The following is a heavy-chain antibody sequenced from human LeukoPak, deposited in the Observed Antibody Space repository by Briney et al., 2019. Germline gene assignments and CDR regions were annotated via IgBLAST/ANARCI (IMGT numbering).Heavy chain of an antibody. CDR2: IYYSGST. CDR1: GGSISSSSYY. Sequence: PSETLSLTCTVSGGSISSSSYYWGWIRQPPGKGLEWIGSIYYSGSTYYNPSLKSRVTISVDTSKNQFSLKLSSVTAADTAVYYCARGYYNWNYDDAFDIWGQGTMVTVSS. V-gene: IGHV4-39*07. D-gene: IGHD1-7*01. J-gene: IGHJ3*02. CDR3: ARGYYNWNYDDAFDI.